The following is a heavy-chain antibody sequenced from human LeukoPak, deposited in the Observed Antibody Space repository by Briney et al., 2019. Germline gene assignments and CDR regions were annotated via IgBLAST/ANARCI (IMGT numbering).Heavy chain of an antibody. J-gene: IGHJ4*02. CDR1: GYTFTSYG. CDR3: ARPYYDSSAPPYDY. V-gene: IGHV1-18*01. CDR2: ISAYNGNT. Sequence: ASVKVSCKASGYTFTSYGISWVRQAPGQGLEWKGWISAYNGNTNYAQKLQGRVTITTYTSTTTAYMELRSLRSDDTAVYYCARPYYDSSAPPYDYWGQGTLVTVSS. D-gene: IGHD3-22*01.